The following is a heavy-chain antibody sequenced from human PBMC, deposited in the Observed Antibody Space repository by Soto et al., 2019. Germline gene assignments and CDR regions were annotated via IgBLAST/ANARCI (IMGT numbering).Heavy chain of an antibody. CDR1: GGSISSGGYS. CDR3: ARVVDGYNRGSAFDI. J-gene: IGHJ3*02. Sequence: SETLSLTCAVSGGSISSGGYSWGWIRQPPGKGLEWIGYIYHSVSTYYNPSLKSRVTISVDRSKNQFSLRLSSVTAADTAVYYCARVVDGYNRGSAFDIRGQGTMVTVPP. CDR2: IYHSVST. V-gene: IGHV4-30-2*01. D-gene: IGHD2-21*01.